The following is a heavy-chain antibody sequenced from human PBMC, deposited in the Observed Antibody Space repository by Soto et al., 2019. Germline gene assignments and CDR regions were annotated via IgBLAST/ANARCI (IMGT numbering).Heavy chain of an antibody. J-gene: IGHJ5*02. D-gene: IGHD3-10*01. CDR2: INHSGSN. CDR3: ARGNQYYYCAGSYSHNWFDP. V-gene: IGHV4-34*01. CDR1: DGSFSRYY. Sequence: SETLSLTCAVYDGSFSRYYWSWIRQPPGKGLEWIGEINHSGSNNYNPPLKSRVTISVDTSKNQFSLKLSSVTAADTAVYYCARGNQYYYCAGSYSHNWFDPRGQGTLGTVSS.